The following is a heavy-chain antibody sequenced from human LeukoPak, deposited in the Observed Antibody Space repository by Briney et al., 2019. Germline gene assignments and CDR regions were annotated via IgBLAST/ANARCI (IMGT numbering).Heavy chain of an antibody. D-gene: IGHD3-16*01. CDR2: ISQSGST. J-gene: IGHJ6*02. V-gene: IGHV4-34*01. CDR1: GGSFRGYY. Sequence: PSETLSLTCAVYGGSFRGYYWSRIRQPPGRGLEWIGEISQSGSTNYNPSLKSRITMSVDTSKNQFSLQLRSMTAADTAVYFCARATDDEFYLYYGMDVWGQGTTVTVSS. CDR3: ARATDDEFYLYYGMDV.